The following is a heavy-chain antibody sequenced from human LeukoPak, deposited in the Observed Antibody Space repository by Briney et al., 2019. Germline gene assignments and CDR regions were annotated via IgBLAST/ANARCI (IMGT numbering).Heavy chain of an antibody. CDR2: ISSSGST. CDR3: ARGRQWFDD. CDR1: GASITSFY. J-gene: IGHJ4*02. D-gene: IGHD2-8*01. Sequence: PSETLSLTCTVSGASITSFYMNWIRQPPGKGLEWIGYISSSGSTNYSPSLKSRVAISEDTSKNQLSLSLSSVTGADTAVCYCARGRQWFDDWGQGILVTVSP. V-gene: IGHV4-59*01.